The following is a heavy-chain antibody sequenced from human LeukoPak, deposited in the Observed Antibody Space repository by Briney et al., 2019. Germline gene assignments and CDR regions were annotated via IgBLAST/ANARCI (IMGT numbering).Heavy chain of an antibody. CDR1: GFIYRRYW. Sequence: GGSLRLSRAASGFIYRRYWLHGVRQAPAKGLVCVSRINNDGSSTIYADSVKGRFTISRDNAKNTLYLQMDSLRDEDTAVYYCARRGGNSGYDPFDYWGQGTLVTVSS. CDR3: ARRGGNSGYDPFDY. V-gene: IGHV3-74*01. D-gene: IGHD5-12*01. CDR2: INNDGSST. J-gene: IGHJ4*02.